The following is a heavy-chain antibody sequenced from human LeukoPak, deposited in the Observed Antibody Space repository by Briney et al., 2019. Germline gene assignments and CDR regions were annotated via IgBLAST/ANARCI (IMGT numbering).Heavy chain of an antibody. D-gene: IGHD3-16*01. V-gene: IGHV3-7*01. CDR3: ARDNDRKDDS. J-gene: IGHJ5*02. CDR2: MNQDGSGK. CDR1: GFTFSNYW. Sequence: GESLRLSCAASGFTFSNYWMTWVRQAPGKGLEWVANMNQDGSGKYYVDSVKGRFAISRDNAKNSLYLQMNNLRVEDTAVYYCARDNDRKDDSWGQGTLVTVSS.